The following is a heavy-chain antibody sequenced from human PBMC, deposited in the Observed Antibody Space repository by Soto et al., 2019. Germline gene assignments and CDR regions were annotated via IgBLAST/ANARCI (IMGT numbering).Heavy chain of an antibody. D-gene: IGHD2-2*01. CDR3: ARGYCSSTSCQPYYFDY. CDR2: INHSGST. V-gene: IGHV4-34*01. Sequence: QVQLQQWGAGLLKPSETLSLTCAVYGGSFSGYYWSWIRQPPGKGLEWIGEINHSGSTNYNPSLKRRVTISVDTSQNQFSLKLSSVTAADTAVYYCARGYCSSTSCQPYYFDYWGQGTLVTVSS. CDR1: GGSFSGYY. J-gene: IGHJ4*02.